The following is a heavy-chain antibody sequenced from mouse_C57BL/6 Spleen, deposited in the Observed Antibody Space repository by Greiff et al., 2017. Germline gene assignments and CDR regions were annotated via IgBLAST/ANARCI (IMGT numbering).Heavy chain of an antibody. V-gene: IGHV1-82*01. CDR2: IYPGDGDT. Sequence: QVQLQQSGPELVKPGASVKISCKASGYAFSSSWMNWVKQRPGKGLEWIGRIYPGDGDTNYNGKFKGKATLTADKSSSTAYMQLSSLTSEDSAVYFCAPTAQGYFDYWGQGTTLTVSS. D-gene: IGHD3-2*02. CDR1: GYAFSSSW. J-gene: IGHJ2*01. CDR3: APTAQGYFDY.